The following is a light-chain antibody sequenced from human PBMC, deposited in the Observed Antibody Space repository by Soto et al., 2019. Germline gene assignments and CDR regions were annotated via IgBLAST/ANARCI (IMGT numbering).Light chain of an antibody. CDR3: MQALQTPTT. Sequence: DIVMTQSPLSLPVTPGEPASISCRSSQSLLHSKGYNYLDWYLQKPGQSPQLLIYLGSNRASGVPDRFSGSGSGTDFTLKISRVEAEDVGVYYCMQALQTPTTFGQGTKVEIK. V-gene: IGKV2-28*01. J-gene: IGKJ1*01. CDR2: LGS. CDR1: QSLLHSKGYNY.